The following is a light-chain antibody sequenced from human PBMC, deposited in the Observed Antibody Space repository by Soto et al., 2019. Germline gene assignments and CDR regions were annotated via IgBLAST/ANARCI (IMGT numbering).Light chain of an antibody. CDR1: SSDVGGYDF. J-gene: IGLJ3*02. Sequence: QSALTRPRSVSGSPGQSVTISCTGTSSDVGGYDFVSWYQQHPGKAPKLMIHDVTKRPSGVPDRFSGSKSGNSASLTISGLQAEDEADYYCCSYAGSYNLGVFGGGTKLTVL. CDR3: CSYAGSYNLGV. V-gene: IGLV2-11*01. CDR2: DVT.